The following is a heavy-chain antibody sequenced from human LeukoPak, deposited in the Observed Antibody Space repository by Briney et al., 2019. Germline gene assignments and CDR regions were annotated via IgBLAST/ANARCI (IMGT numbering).Heavy chain of an antibody. J-gene: IGHJ4*02. CDR3: ATEVEFYSNGFYGDY. CDR1: GFTFRSYA. CDR2: ITYNSGTI. Sequence: PGGSLRLSCAASGFTFRSYAMQWVRQAPGKGLEWVSYITYNSGTIFYADSVKGRFTISRDNAKDSLYLQMSSLRDEDTAVYYCATEVEFYSNGFYGDYWGPGTLVTVSS. D-gene: IGHD3-22*01. V-gene: IGHV3-48*02.